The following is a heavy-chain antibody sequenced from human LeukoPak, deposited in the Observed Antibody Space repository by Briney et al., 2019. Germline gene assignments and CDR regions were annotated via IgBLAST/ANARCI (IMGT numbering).Heavy chain of an antibody. D-gene: IGHD4-17*01. J-gene: IGHJ4*02. V-gene: IGHV3-9*01. CDR3: AKAGRRYGDPIDYFDY. CDR1: GFTFDDYA. CDR2: ISWNSGSI. Sequence: PGRSLRLSCAASGFTFDDYAMHWVRHAPGKGLEWVSGISWNSGSIGYADSVKGRFTISRDNAKNSLYLQMNSLRAEDTALYYCAKAGRRYGDPIDYFDYWGQGTLVTVSS.